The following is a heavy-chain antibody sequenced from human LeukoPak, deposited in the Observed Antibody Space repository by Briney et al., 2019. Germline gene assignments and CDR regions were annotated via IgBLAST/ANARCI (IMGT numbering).Heavy chain of an antibody. V-gene: IGHV4-59*08. CDR1: GGSISSYY. Sequence: SSETLSLTCTVSGGSISSYYWSWIRQPPGKGLEWIGYIYYSGSTYYNPSLKSRVTISVDTTKNQFSLKLSSVTAADTAVYYCARNHHDAFDIWGQGTMVTVSS. CDR3: ARNHHDAFDI. CDR2: IYYSGST. J-gene: IGHJ3*02. D-gene: IGHD1-14*01.